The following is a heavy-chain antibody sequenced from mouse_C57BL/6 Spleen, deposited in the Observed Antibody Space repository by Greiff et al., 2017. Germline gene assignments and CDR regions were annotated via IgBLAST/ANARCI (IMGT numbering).Heavy chain of an antibody. CDR3: AREEVYYDYGVGFAY. CDR1: GYTFTSYN. Sequence: QVQLQQSGAELVRPGASVKMSCKASGYTFTSYNMHWVKQTPRLGLEWIGAIYPGNGDTSYNQKFKGKATLTVDKSSSTAYMQLSSLTSEDSAVYFCAREEVYYDYGVGFAYWGQGTLVTVSA. D-gene: IGHD2-4*01. J-gene: IGHJ3*01. V-gene: IGHV1-12*01. CDR2: IYPGNGDT.